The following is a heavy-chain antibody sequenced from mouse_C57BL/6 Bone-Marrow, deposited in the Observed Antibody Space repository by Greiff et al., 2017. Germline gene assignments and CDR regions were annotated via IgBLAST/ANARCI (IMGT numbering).Heavy chain of an antibody. CDR2: INPNNGGT. CDR3: ARALLLHYYAMDY. CDR1: GYTFTDYN. Sequence: VQLQQSGPELVKPGASVKIPCKASGYTFTDYNMDWVKQSHGKSLEWIGDINPNNGGTIYNQKFKGKATLTVDKSSSTAYMELRSLTSEDTAVYYCARALLLHYYAMDYWGQGTSVTVSS. J-gene: IGHJ4*01. V-gene: IGHV1-18*01. D-gene: IGHD1-1*01.